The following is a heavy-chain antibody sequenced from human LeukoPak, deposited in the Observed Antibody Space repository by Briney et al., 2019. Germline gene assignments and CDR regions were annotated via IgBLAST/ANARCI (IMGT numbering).Heavy chain of an antibody. V-gene: IGHV6-1*01. CDR3: VSGGDWRFGWYFDV. D-gene: IGHD6-25*01. Sequence: SQTLSLTCAISGDSVSSNSGSWSWTRQSPSRGPEWLGRIYYRSRWHYEYAVSVQNRISISPDTTKNQFSLQLNSMSPDDSAVYYCVSGGDWRFGWYFDVWGRGALVTVSS. J-gene: IGHJ2*01. CDR2: IYYRSRWHY. CDR1: GDSVSSNSGS.